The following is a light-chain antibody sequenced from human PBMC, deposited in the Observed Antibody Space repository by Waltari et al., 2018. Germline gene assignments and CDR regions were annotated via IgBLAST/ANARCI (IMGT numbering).Light chain of an antibody. Sequence: IQVTRPPPPLSASVGDRVTTTSRPSESVNSYLDLYQHKPGRAPNFLIYQASTLKTGAPSKFSGSGSGTEFSLTITSLQRDDFATYCCQHYYSYQYAFGPGTKLEIK. CDR1: ESVNSY. J-gene: IGKJ2*01. CDR2: QAS. CDR3: QHYYSYQYA. V-gene: IGKV1-5*03.